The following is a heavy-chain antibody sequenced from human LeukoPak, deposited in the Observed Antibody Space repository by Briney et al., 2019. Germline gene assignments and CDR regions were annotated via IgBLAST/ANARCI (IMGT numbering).Heavy chain of an antibody. Sequence: GASVKVSCKASGYTFTSYGISWVRQAPGQGLEWMGWISAYNGNTNYAQKLQGRVTITTDTSTSTAYMELMSLRSEDTAVYYCARLVSGGRSLPWGQGTLVTVSS. D-gene: IGHD4-23*01. J-gene: IGHJ5*02. CDR1: GYTFTSYG. CDR2: ISAYNGNT. CDR3: ARLVSGGRSLP. V-gene: IGHV1-18*04.